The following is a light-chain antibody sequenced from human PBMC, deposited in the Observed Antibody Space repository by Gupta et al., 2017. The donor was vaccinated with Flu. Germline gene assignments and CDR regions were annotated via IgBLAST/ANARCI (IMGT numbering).Light chain of an antibody. CDR2: GAS. CDR1: QSVSSN. J-gene: IGKJ1*01. CDR3: QQYNNWPPWT. V-gene: IGKV3-15*01. Sequence: EIVMTQSPATLSVSTGERATLSCRASQSVSSNLAWYQQKPGQAPRLLIYGASTRATGIPARFSGSGSGTEFTLTISSLQSEDFAVNYCQQYNNWPPWTFGQGTKVEIK.